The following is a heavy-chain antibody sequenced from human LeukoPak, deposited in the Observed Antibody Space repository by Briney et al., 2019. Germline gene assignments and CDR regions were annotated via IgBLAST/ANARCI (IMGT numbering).Heavy chain of an antibody. CDR3: AKDPTSDSSGYCY. CDR1: GFTVSSNY. CDR2: IYSGGST. D-gene: IGHD3-22*01. J-gene: IGHJ4*02. V-gene: IGHV3-66*01. Sequence: GGSLRLSCAASGFTVSSNYMSWVRQAPGKGLEWVSVIYSGGSTYYADSVKGRFTISRDNSKNTLYLQMNSLRAEDTAVYYCAKDPTSDSSGYCYWGQGTLVTVSS.